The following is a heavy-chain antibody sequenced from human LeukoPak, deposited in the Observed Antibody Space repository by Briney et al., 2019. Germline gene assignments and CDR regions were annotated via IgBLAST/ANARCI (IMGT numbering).Heavy chain of an antibody. D-gene: IGHD3-9*01. CDR2: INPNSGGT. Sequence: GASVKVSCKASGYTFTGYYMHWVRQAPGQGLEWMGWINPNSGGTNYAQKFQGRVTMTRDTSISTAYMELSRLRSDDTAVYYCARDTKILGYDILTGIQSDYWGQGTLVTVSS. CDR3: ARDTKILGYDILTGIQSDY. CDR1: GYTFTGYY. V-gene: IGHV1-2*02. J-gene: IGHJ4*02.